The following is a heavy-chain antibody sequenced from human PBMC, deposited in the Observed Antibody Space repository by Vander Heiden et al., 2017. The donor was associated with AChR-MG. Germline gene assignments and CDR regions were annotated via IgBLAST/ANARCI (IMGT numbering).Heavy chain of an antibody. J-gene: IGHJ6*02. CDR3: ARVGNYYDSSGYPNYYGMDV. CDR1: GGSFSSYF. CDR2: IDTRGST. Sequence: QVRLQESAPGLVKLSETLSLPGLVSGGSFSSYFWGWVRQPAGKGLEGIGGIDTRGSTNYNPSHKSRVTMSVDTSKNQCTLKQSSVTAADAAGYYCARVGNYYDSSGYPNYYGMDVWGQGTTVTVSS. V-gene: IGHV4-4*07. D-gene: IGHD3-22*01.